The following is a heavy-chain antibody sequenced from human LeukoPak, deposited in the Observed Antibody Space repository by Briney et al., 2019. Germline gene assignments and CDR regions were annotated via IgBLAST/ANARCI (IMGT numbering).Heavy chain of an antibody. J-gene: IGHJ2*01. V-gene: IGHV3-7*01. D-gene: IGHD5-24*01. Sequence: GGSLRLSCAASGFTFSSYWMSWVRQAPGKGLERVANIKQDGSEKYYVDSVKGRFTISRDNAKNSLYLQMNSLRAEDTAVYYCARAGRWLHRYWYFDLWGRGTLVTVSS. CDR2: IKQDGSEK. CDR3: ARAGRWLHRYWYFDL. CDR1: GFTFSSYW.